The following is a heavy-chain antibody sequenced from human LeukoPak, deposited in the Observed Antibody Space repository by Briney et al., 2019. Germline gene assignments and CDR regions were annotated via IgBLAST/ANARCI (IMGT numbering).Heavy chain of an antibody. D-gene: IGHD3-10*01. CDR2: IIPIFGTA. CDR3: ASYFGSGSYYY. J-gene: IGHJ4*02. V-gene: IGHV1-69*13. Sequence: GASVKVSCKASGGTFSSYAISWVRQAPGQGLEWMGGIIPIFGTANYTQKFQGRVTITADESTSTAYMELSSLRSEDTAVYYCASYFGSGSYYYWGQGTLVTVSS. CDR1: GGTFSSYA.